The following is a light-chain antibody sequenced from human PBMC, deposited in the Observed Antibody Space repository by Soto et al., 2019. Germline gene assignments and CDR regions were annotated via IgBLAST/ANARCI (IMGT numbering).Light chain of an antibody. V-gene: IGKV1-39*01. Sequence: DIQMTQSPSSLSASVGDRVTITCRASQTITIYLNWYQQRPGKAPKLLIFGATALQGGVPSRFSGSGSGTDFTLTISSLQPEDFATYHCQQTYNTPLTFGGGTKVEIK. CDR1: QTITIY. J-gene: IGKJ4*01. CDR2: GAT. CDR3: QQTYNTPLT.